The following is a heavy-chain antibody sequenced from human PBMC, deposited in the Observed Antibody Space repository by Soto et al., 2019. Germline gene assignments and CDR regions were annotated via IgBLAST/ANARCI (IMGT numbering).Heavy chain of an antibody. J-gene: IGHJ4*02. Sequence: QVQLVQSGAEAKKPESSVKLSCKASGGTFSSYAISWVRQAPGQGLEWMGGIIPSFGTANYAQKFQGRVTSTADESTSTAYMELSSLSSEDTAVYYCARDRGGGYYDSSGYWGQGTLVTVSS. CDR2: IIPSFGTA. CDR1: GGTFSSYA. V-gene: IGHV1-69*01. CDR3: ARDRGGGYYDSSGY. D-gene: IGHD3-22*01.